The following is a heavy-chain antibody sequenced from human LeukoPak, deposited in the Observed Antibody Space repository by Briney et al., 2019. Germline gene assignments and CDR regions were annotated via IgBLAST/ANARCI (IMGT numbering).Heavy chain of an antibody. D-gene: IGHD3-22*01. Sequence: GGSLRLSRAASGFTFDDYAMHWVRQAPGKGLEWVSCISWNSGSIGYADSVKGRFTISRDIAKDSLYLQMNSLRAEDTALYYCAKDISSDSSGSYYYYGMDVWGQGTTVTVSS. CDR1: GFTFDDYA. CDR3: AKDISSDSSGSYYYYGMDV. CDR2: ISWNSGSI. J-gene: IGHJ6*02. V-gene: IGHV3-9*01.